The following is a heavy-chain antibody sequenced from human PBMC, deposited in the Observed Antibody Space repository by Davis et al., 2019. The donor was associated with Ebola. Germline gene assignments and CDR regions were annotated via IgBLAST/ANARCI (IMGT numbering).Heavy chain of an antibody. CDR1: GFTFSIYA. V-gene: IGHV3-30-3*01. J-gene: IGHJ6*03. CDR2: ISYDESNK. Sequence: PGGSLRLSCAASGFTFSIYAMHWVRQAPGKGLEWVAVISYDESNKYYADSVKGRFTISRDNSKNTLYLQMNSLRAEDTAVYYCAKVVGATDAYYYYMDVWGKGTTVTVSS. D-gene: IGHD1-26*01. CDR3: AKVVGATDAYYYYMDV.